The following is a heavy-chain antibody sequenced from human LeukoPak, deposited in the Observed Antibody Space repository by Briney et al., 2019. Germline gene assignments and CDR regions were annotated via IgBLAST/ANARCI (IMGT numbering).Heavy chain of an antibody. V-gene: IGHV3-23*01. CDR2: ISGSGGRT. D-gene: IGHD3-22*01. J-gene: IGHJ4*02. CDR3: AKGGGESNYYYDSSGYPPLYFDY. Sequence: GGSLRLSCAASGFTFSSYAMSWVRQAAGKGLEWVSAISGSGGRTYYADAVKCRFTISTDNSKNTLYLQMTSLRPEDTAVYYCAKGGGESNYYYDSSGYPPLYFDYWGQGTLVTVSS. CDR1: GFTFSSYA.